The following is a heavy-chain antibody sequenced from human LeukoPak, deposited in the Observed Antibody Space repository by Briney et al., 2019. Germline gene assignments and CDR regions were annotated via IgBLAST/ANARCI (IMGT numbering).Heavy chain of an antibody. D-gene: IGHD6-13*01. J-gene: IGHJ5*02. V-gene: IGHV1-8*02. CDR2: MNPNSGNT. CDR3: ARGTVAAAGRKNWFDP. CDR1: GYTLTSYY. Sequence: GASVKVSCKASGYTLTSYYLHWVRQAPGQGLEWMGWMNPNSGNTGYAQKFQGRVTMTRNTSISTAYMELSSLRSEDTAVYYCARGTVAAAGRKNWFDPWGQGTLVTVSS.